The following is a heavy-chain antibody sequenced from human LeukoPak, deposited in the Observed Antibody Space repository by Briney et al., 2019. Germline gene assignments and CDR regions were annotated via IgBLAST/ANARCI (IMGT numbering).Heavy chain of an antibody. CDR3: ARDRDYGDLFDY. CDR2: ISSSGGST. D-gene: IGHD4-17*01. CDR1: GFVFRSYA. V-gene: IGHV3-23*01. J-gene: IGHJ4*02. Sequence: GGSLRLSCAASGFVFRSYAMSWVRQAPGKGLEWVSGISSSGGSTYHADSVRGRFTISRDNSKNTQYLQMNSLRVEDTAVYYCARDRDYGDLFDYWGQGTLVTVSS.